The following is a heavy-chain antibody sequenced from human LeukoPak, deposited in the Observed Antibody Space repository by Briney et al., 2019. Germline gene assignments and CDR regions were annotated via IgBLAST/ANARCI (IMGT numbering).Heavy chain of an antibody. D-gene: IGHD1-1*01. V-gene: IGHV3-48*04. CDR3: ARRERSAAFDI. CDR2: ISSSGSTI. CDR1: GFTFSSYS. Sequence: PGGSLRLSCAASGFTFSSYSMNWVRQAPGKGLEWVSYISSSGSTIYYADSVKGRFTISRDNAKNSLYLQMNSLRAEDTAVYYCARRERSAAFDIWGQGTMVTVSS. J-gene: IGHJ3*02.